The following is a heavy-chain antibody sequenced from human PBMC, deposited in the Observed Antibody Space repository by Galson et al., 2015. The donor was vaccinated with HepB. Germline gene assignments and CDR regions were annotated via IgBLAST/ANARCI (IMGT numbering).Heavy chain of an antibody. Sequence: SLRLSCAASGFTFSNYGMHWVRQAPGKGLEWVAGISNDGSNKYHADSVKGRFTISRDNSKNTLYLQMDSLRAEDTAVYYCAKVDGYLDMPHFDYWGQGTLVTVSS. CDR3: AKVDGYLDMPHFDY. CDR1: GFTFSNYG. CDR2: ISNDGSNK. J-gene: IGHJ4*02. D-gene: IGHD5-24*01. V-gene: IGHV3-30*18.